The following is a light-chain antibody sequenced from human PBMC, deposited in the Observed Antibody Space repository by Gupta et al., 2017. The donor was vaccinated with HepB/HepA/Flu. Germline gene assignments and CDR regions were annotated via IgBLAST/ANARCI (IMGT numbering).Light chain of an antibody. CDR1: NFNIVAGYD. J-gene: IGLJ1*01. CDR3: TSCDSSLKGYV. V-gene: IGLV1-40*01. Sequence: QSVLTQPHSVSGAPGQRVTISCTGNNFNIVAGYDVHWYPQLPGTAPKLLIYANINRPSGVPGRFSGSYSGTSASLAINGLQAEDEAEYYCTSCDSSLKGYVFGRGTKLTVL. CDR2: ANI.